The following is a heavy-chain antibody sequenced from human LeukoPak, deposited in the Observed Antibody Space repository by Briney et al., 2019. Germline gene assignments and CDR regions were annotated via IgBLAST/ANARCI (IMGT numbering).Heavy chain of an antibody. V-gene: IGHV4-4*07. CDR2: IYTSGNT. CDR1: GGSISSYY. CDR3: ARMGGGDLYFDY. J-gene: IGHJ4*02. Sequence: SETLSLTCTVSGGSISSYYWSWIRQPAGKGLEWLGRIYTSGNTNYNPSLESRVKMSVDTSKNQFSLNLSSVTAADTAVYYCARMGGGDLYFDYWGQGTLVTVSS. D-gene: IGHD2-21*02.